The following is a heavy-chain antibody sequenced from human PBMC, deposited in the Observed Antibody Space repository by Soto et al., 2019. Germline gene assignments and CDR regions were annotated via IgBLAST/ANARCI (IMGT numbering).Heavy chain of an antibody. CDR3: ARDTKSGSYSLDY. J-gene: IGHJ4*02. Sequence: EVQLVESGGGLVQPGGSLRLSCAASGCTFSRYAMHWVRQAPGKGLEYVSAISSNGGSTYYANSVKGRFTISRDNSKNTLYLQMGSLRAEDMAVYYCARDTKSGSYSLDYWGQGTLVTVSS. CDR2: ISSNGGST. V-gene: IGHV3-64*01. D-gene: IGHD1-26*01. CDR1: GCTFSRYA.